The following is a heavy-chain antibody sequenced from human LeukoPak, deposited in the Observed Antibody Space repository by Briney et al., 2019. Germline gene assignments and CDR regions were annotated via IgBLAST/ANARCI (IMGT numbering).Heavy chain of an antibody. J-gene: IGHJ4*02. Sequence: SETLSLTCAVSGYSISSEYYWGWIRQPPGKGLEWIGSIYHSGSTYYNPSLKSRVTMPVDTSKNQFSLKLTSVTAADTAVYYCARVLVGATTPDYWGQGTLVTVSS. CDR2: IYHSGST. D-gene: IGHD1-26*01. V-gene: IGHV4-38-2*01. CDR3: ARVLVGATTPDY. CDR1: GYSISSEYY.